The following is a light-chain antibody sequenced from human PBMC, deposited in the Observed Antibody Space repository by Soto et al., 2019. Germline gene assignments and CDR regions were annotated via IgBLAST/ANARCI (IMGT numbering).Light chain of an antibody. CDR3: SSYAGSNNYVV. J-gene: IGLJ2*01. CDR1: SSDVGGYDS. Sequence: QSVLTQPPSASGSPGQSVTISCTGTSSDVGGYDSVSWYQQYPGKVPKLMIYEVSKRPSGVPDRFAASKSGNTASLTVSGLQTEDEADYYCSSYAGSNNYVVFGGGTKLTVL. CDR2: EVS. V-gene: IGLV2-8*01.